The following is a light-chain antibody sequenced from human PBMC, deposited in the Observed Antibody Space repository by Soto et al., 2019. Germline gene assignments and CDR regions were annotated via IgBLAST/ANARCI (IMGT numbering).Light chain of an antibody. CDR3: QQANGDPWT. V-gene: IGKV1-12*02. Sequence: DIQMTQSPSSVSASVGDRVTISCRASHDVRSWLAWYQQNPVKAPNLLIYGPSTLQSGARSRFSGSGSVTDFSLTISSLQPEDFATYYCQQANGDPWTFGQGTKVEI. J-gene: IGKJ1*01. CDR2: GPS. CDR1: HDVRSW.